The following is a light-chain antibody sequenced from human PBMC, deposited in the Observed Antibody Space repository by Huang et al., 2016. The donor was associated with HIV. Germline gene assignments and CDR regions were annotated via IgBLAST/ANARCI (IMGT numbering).Light chain of an antibody. CDR2: DAS. J-gene: IGKJ3*01. CDR1: QSISSK. V-gene: IGKV3-15*01. CDR3: QQYNNWPFT. Sequence: ERVMTQSPVTLSVSPGERATFSCRASQSISSKLAWYQQKPGQAPRLLIYDASTRATGIPARFGGSGSGTEFTLTISSLQSEDFAVYYCQQYNNWPFTFGPGTRVDIK.